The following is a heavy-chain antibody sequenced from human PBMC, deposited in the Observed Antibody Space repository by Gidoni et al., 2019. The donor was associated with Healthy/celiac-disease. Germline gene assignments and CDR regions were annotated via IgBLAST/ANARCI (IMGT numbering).Heavy chain of an antibody. CDR1: GYTFTSYG. J-gene: IGHJ4*02. CDR3: ARARITIFGVVIFPLEYFDY. V-gene: IGHV1-18*01. Sequence: QVQLVQSGAEVKKPGASVKVSCKASGYTFTSYGISWVRQAPGQGLEWMGWISAYNGNTNYAQKLQGRVTMTTDTSTSTAYMELRSLRSDDTAVYYCARARITIFGVVIFPLEYFDYWGQGTLVTVSS. CDR2: ISAYNGNT. D-gene: IGHD3-3*01.